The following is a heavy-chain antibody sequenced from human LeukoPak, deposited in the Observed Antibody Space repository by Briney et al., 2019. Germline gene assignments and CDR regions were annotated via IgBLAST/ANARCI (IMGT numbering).Heavy chain of an antibody. V-gene: IGHV4-39*02. CDR3: ARESGYYEY. CDR1: GGSISSSSYY. CDR2: IYYSGST. D-gene: IGHD3-22*01. Sequence: SETLSLTCTVSGGSISSSSYYWGWIRQPPGKGLEWIGSIYYSGSTYYNPSLKSRVTISVDTSKNQFSLKLSSVTAADTAVHYCARESGYYEYWGQGTLVTVSS. J-gene: IGHJ4*02.